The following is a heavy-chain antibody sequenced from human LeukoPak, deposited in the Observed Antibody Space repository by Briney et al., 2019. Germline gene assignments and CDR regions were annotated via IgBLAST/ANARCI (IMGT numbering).Heavy chain of an antibody. J-gene: IGHJ4*02. Sequence: ASVKVSCKASGYTFTSYGISWVRQAPGQGLEWMGWISPYNGHTNYAQKLQGRVTMTTDTSTGTGYMELRSLRSDDTAVNYCARGSYCDYWGQGTLVTVSS. CDR2: ISPYNGHT. V-gene: IGHV1-18*01. CDR1: GYTFTSYG. CDR3: ARGSYCDY.